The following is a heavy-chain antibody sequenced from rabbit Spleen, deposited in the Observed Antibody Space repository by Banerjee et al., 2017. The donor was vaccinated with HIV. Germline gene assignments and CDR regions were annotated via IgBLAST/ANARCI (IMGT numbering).Heavy chain of an antibody. Sequence: QSLEESGGDLVKPGASLTLTCTASGVSFSSNYYMCWVRQAPGKGLEWIACIDTGSSDFTYFASWAKGRFTCSKTSLTTVTLQMTSLTAADTATYFCARDTGSSFSSYGMDLWGPGTLVTVS. CDR1: GVSFSSNYY. CDR3: ARDTGSSFSSYGMDL. J-gene: IGHJ6*01. CDR2: IDTGSSDFT. V-gene: IGHV1S40*01. D-gene: IGHD8-1*01.